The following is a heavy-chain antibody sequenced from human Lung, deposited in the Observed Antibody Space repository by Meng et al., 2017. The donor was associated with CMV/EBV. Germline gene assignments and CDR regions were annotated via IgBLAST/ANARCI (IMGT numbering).Heavy chain of an antibody. D-gene: IGHD2-15*01. V-gene: IGHV1-18*01. CDR1: GYTFGSYG. CDR3: ASGTPGRSYCDY. CDR2: FVNYVDT. Sequence: VRLLKSGPEVKKLGASVRVSCKASGYTFGSYGICWVRQAPGQGLEWMGWFVNYVDTYPAPKFQGRVTMTTDTHTNTAFMELRSLASDDTAVYYCASGTPGRSYCDYWGQGTLVTVSS. J-gene: IGHJ4*02.